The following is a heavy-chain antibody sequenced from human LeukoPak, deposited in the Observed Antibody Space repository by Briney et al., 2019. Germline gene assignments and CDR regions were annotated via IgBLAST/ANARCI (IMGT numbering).Heavy chain of an antibody. CDR1: GFTFSTYT. CDR3: ARGQGSAAVAGDSDY. CDR2: ISSSSSYI. J-gene: IGHJ4*02. V-gene: IGHV3-21*05. D-gene: IGHD6-19*01. Sequence: PGGSLRLSCAASGFTFSTYTMNWVRQAPGRGLEWISYISSSSSYIYYADSVKGRFTISRDNAKNSLYLQMNSLRVEDTAVYYYARGQGSAAVAGDSDYWGQGTLVTVSS.